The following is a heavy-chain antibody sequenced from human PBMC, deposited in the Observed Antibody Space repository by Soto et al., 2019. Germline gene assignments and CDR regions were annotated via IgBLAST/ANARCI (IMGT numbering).Heavy chain of an antibody. CDR3: ARSVLVPAFNWFDP. Sequence: SVKVSCKASGYTFTSYGISWVRQAPGQGLEWMGGIIPIFGTANYAQKFQGRVTITADESTSTAYMELSSLRSEDTAVYYCARSVLVPAFNWFDPWGQGTLVTVSS. V-gene: IGHV1-69*13. CDR1: GYTFTSYG. J-gene: IGHJ5*02. CDR2: IIPIFGTA. D-gene: IGHD2-2*01.